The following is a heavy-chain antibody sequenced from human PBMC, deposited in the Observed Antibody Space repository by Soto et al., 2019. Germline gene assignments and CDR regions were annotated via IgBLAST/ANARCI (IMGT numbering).Heavy chain of an antibody. V-gene: IGHV1-18*01. CDR3: PRAISSSSTKGYFDL. J-gene: IGHJ2*01. Sequence: QGQLVQSGAEVKKPGASVKVSYKASGYTFTSYGISWVRQAPGQGHEWMGWISAYNVNTNYAQNLQGRVTMTTDTSASTADMELRSVRSDDTAVYCCPRAISSSSTKGYFDLWGRGTLVTVSS. D-gene: IGHD6-6*01. CDR1: GYTFTSYG. CDR2: ISAYNVNT.